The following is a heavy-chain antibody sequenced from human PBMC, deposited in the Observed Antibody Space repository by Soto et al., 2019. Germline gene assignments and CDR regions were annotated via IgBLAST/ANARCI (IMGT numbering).Heavy chain of an antibody. D-gene: IGHD1-1*01. CDR3: ATGSFTSTGGRIGYHYNAMDV. J-gene: IGHJ6*02. Sequence: SVKVSCKSSGGTFSSHSINWVRQAPGQGLEWMGGIIPIFGPANFAKKFQGRVTITADESTTTAYMELSSLTSEDTAVYYCATGSFTSTGGRIGYHYNAMDVWGQGATVTVS. CDR2: IIPIFGPA. CDR1: GGTFSSHS. V-gene: IGHV1-69*13.